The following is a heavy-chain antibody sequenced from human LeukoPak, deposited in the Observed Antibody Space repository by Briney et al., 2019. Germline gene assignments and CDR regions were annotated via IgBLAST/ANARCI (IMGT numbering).Heavy chain of an antibody. J-gene: IGHJ6*02. CDR2: IYYSGST. CDR3: ARVVCSGGACSPLVPHSYYRMDV. CDR1: GGSISSSSYY. D-gene: IGHD2-15*01. V-gene: IGHV4-39*07. Sequence: PSETLSLTCTVSGGSISSSSYYWGWIRQPPGKGLEWIGSIYYSGSTYYNPSLKSRVTISVDTSKNQFSLKLSSVTAADTAVYYCARVVCSGGACSPLVPHSYYRMDVWGQGTTVTVSS.